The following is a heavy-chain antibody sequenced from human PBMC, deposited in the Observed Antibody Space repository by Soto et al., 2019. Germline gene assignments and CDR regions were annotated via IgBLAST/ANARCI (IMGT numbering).Heavy chain of an antibody. Sequence: GGSLRLSCAASGFTVSSNYMSWVRQAPGKGLEWVSVIYSGGSTYYADSVKGRFTISRDNSKNTLYLQMNSLRAEDTAVYYCARGYVDTAMALYYYGMDVWGQGTTVTVSS. V-gene: IGHV3-53*01. CDR1: GFTVSSNY. J-gene: IGHJ6*02. CDR2: IYSGGST. D-gene: IGHD5-18*01. CDR3: ARGYVDTAMALYYYGMDV.